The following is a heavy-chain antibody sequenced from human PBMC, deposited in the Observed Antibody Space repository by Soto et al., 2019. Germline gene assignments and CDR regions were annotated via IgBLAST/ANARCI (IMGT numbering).Heavy chain of an antibody. CDR3: ARTSIFGVVLNAFDI. J-gene: IGHJ3*02. D-gene: IGHD3-3*01. CDR2: ISYSGST. CDR1: GGSFSGGGYY. V-gene: IGHV4-31*03. Sequence: PSGTLSLTCTVSGGSFSGGGYYWGWIRHRAGKGLEWMGYISYSGSTKYKPSLQSRITISVDTSRNQFSLRLTSVTAADTAIYFCARTSIFGVVLNAFDIWGPGTLVTVSS.